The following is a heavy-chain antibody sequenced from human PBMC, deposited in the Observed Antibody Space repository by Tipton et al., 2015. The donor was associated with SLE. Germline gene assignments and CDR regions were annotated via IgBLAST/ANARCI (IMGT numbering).Heavy chain of an antibody. D-gene: IGHD3-3*01. Sequence: SVRGRFTISRDNSRNTLYLQLNSARAEDTAVYYCARDGKVNLFGMVIGNSGAFDNWGQGTLVTVSS. V-gene: IGHV3-30*01. J-gene: IGHJ4*02. CDR3: ARDGKVNLFGMVIGNSGAFDN.